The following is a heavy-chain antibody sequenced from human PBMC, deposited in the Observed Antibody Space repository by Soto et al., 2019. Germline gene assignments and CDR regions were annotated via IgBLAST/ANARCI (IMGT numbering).Heavy chain of an antibody. CDR3: AKVNSIVGDGDHDY. Sequence: EVQLLESGGGLVQPGGSLRLSCAASGFTFTTYAMSWVRHAPGKGLEWVSGISRSGDIPYYADSVKDRFTISRDQSKKPVYLQMNSLRAEDTAVYYCAKVNSIVGDGDHDYWGQGTLVSVSS. D-gene: IGHD4-17*01. V-gene: IGHV3-23*01. CDR1: GFTFTTYA. J-gene: IGHJ4*02. CDR2: ISRSGDIP.